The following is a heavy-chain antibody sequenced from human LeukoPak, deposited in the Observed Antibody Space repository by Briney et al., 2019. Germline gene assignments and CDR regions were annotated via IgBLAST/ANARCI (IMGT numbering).Heavy chain of an antibody. Sequence: PGGSLRLSCAASGFTFSSYAMHWVRQAPGKGLEWVAVISYDGSNKYYADSVKGRVTISRDNAKNTVYLEMNSLRAEDTAVYYCARGGLRNWYFDLWGRGTLVTVSS. J-gene: IGHJ2*01. CDR3: ARGGLRNWYFDL. CDR2: ISYDGSNK. D-gene: IGHD5-12*01. CDR1: GFTFSSYA. V-gene: IGHV3-30-3*01.